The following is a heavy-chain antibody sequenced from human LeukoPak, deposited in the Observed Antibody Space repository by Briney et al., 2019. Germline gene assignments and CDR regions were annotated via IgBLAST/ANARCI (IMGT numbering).Heavy chain of an antibody. D-gene: IGHD6-19*01. CDR3: ARDSSVAGYYYYGMDV. Sequence: GSLRLSCAASGFTVSSNYMSWVRQAPGKGLEWVSVIYSGGSTYYADSVKGRFTISRDNSKNTLYLQMNSLRAEDTAVYYCARDSSVAGYYYYGMDVWGQGTTVTVSS. CDR2: IYSGGST. CDR1: GFTVSSNY. J-gene: IGHJ6*02. V-gene: IGHV3-53*01.